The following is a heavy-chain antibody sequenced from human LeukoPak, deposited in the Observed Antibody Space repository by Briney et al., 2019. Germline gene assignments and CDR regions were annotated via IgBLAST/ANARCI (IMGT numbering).Heavy chain of an antibody. Sequence: GGSLRLSCAASGFTFRSYEMNWVRQAPGKGLEWVSYISSSGSTIFYADSVKGRFTISRDNDRNSLYLQMNSLGAEDTAVYYCATVYGSGWYADHWGQGTLVTVSS. D-gene: IGHD6-19*01. J-gene: IGHJ4*02. V-gene: IGHV3-48*03. CDR3: ATVYGSGWYADH. CDR2: ISSSGSTI. CDR1: GFTFRSYE.